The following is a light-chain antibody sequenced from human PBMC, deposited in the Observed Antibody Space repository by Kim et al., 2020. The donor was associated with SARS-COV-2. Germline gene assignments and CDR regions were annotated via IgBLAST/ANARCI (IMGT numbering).Light chain of an antibody. CDR2: GAS. Sequence: ETVLTQSPGTLSLSPGERATLSCRASQSVSGNKLACYQQKPGQAPRLLMYGASSRATGIPDRFSGSGSGTDFTLTISRLEPEDFAVYFCQQYGSSPETFGQGTKVDIK. J-gene: IGKJ1*01. CDR1: QSVSGNK. CDR3: QQYGSSPET. V-gene: IGKV3-20*01.